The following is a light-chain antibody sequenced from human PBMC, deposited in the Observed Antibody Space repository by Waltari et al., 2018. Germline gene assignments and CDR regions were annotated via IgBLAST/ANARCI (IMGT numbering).Light chain of an antibody. CDR2: AAY. V-gene: IGKV1-9*01. Sequence: DIQLTQSPSFLSASVGDRVTITCRASQGISSFLAWYQQKPGKAPKLLIFAAYTLQNGVPSRFSGSGSGTEFTLTISSLQPEDFATYYCQQLNSFPYTFGQGTKLEIK. CDR1: QGISSF. J-gene: IGKJ2*01. CDR3: QQLNSFPYT.